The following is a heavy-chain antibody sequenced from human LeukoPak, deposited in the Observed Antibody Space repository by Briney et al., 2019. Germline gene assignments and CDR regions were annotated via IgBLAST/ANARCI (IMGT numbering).Heavy chain of an antibody. V-gene: IGHV1-18*01. CDR2: ISAYNGNT. D-gene: IGHD2-2*01. CDR1: GYTFTSYG. CDR3: ARGGCSSTSCYLSGYYGMDV. Sequence: ASVKVSCKASGYTFTSYGISWVRQAPGQVLEWMGWISAYNGNTNYAQKLQGRVTMTTDTSTSTAYMELRSLRSDDTAVYYCARGGCSSTSCYLSGYYGMDVWGQGTTVTVSS. J-gene: IGHJ6*02.